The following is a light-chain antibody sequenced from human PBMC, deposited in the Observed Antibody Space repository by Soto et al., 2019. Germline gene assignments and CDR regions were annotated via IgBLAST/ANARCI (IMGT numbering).Light chain of an antibody. V-gene: IGLV2-8*01. CDR1: SSDVEVYNS. Sequence: QSCLTQPPCASGPPGQSVTISCTGTSSDVEVYNSVSWYQQHPAQAPKRMIYDVSKRPSGVPDRFSGSKSGNTASLTVSGFLAEDEADYYCRSYAGTHIVFGTGTKVTVL. CDR2: DVS. J-gene: IGLJ1*01. CDR3: RSYAGTHIV.